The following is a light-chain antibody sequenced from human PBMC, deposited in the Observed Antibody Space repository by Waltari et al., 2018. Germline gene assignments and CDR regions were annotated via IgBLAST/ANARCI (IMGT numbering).Light chain of an antibody. Sequence: QSALTQPASVSGSPGQSITISCPGTSSDVGCYHLVSWYQQHPGKAPKLMIYEGSKWPSGVSNRFSGSKSGNTASLTISGLQAEDEADYYCCSYAGSSTWVFGGGTKLTVL. CDR1: SSDVGCYHL. J-gene: IGLJ3*02. V-gene: IGLV2-23*01. CDR2: EGS. CDR3: CSYAGSSTWV.